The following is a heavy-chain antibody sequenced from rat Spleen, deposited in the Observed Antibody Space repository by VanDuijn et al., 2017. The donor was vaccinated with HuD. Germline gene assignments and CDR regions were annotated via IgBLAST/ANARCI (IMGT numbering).Heavy chain of an antibody. CDR3: TRQGMDA. CDR2: VSSGGST. Sequence: QVQLKESGPGLVQPSQTLSLTCTVSGFSLTSDGVSWVRQPPGKGLEWIAAVSSGGSTDYNSALKSRLSISRDTSKSQVFLKMNSLQTEDTAIYFCTRQGMDAWGQGASVTVSS. J-gene: IGHJ4*01. V-gene: IGHV2S12*01. CDR1: GFSLTSDG.